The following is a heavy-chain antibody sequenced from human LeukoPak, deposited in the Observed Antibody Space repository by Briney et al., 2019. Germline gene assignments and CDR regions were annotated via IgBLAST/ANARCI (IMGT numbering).Heavy chain of an antibody. CDR2: INFDGSGI. CDR1: GFTFSTSW. D-gene: IGHD3-10*01. Sequence: GGSLRLSCAASGFTFSTSWMHWVRQGPGKGLVWASRINFDGSGINYADSVKGRFTISRDNAKNTLYLQMNSLRAEDTAVYYCARVDGLRDAFDIWGQGTMVTVSS. J-gene: IGHJ3*02. V-gene: IGHV3-74*01. CDR3: ARVDGLRDAFDI.